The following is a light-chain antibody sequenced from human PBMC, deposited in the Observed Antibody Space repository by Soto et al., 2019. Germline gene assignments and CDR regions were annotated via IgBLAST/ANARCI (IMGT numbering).Light chain of an antibody. CDR2: GAA. J-gene: IGKJ3*01. V-gene: IGKV3-20*01. CDR1: PSVSSSY. CDR3: QQYNSYPLT. Sequence: ELVLTQSPGTLSLSPGERATLSCSASPSVSSSYLAWYQQKPGQAPRLLIYGAASRAPGIPDRFSGSGSGTDFTLPISSMQPDDFATYYCQQYNSYPLTFGPGTKVDIK.